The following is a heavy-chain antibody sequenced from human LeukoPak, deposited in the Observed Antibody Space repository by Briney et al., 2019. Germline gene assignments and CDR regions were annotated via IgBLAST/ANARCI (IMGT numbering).Heavy chain of an antibody. CDR1: GGSISSTSYY. CDR2: IHYSGST. Sequence: SETLSLTCTVSGGSISSTSYYWGWIRQPPGKGLAWIASIHYSGSTYYNPSLKSRVTMSVDTSKNQFSLKLSAVTAADTAVYYCAKLQSVVIPAAMLGFDYWGQGILVTVSS. J-gene: IGHJ4*02. D-gene: IGHD2-2*01. CDR3: AKLQSVVIPAAMLGFDY. V-gene: IGHV4-39*01.